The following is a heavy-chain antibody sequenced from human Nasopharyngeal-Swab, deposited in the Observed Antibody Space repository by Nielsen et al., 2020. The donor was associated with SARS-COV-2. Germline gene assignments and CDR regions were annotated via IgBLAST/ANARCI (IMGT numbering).Heavy chain of an antibody. V-gene: IGHV3-33*01. CDR1: GFTFSSYG. CDR3: ARVSNGIDV. Sequence: GESLKISCAASGFTFSSYGMHWVRQAPGKGLEWVAVIWYDGSNKYYADSVKGRFTISRDNSKNTLYLQMNSLRAEDTAVYYCARVSNGIDVWGQGTTVTVSS. CDR2: IWYDGSNK. J-gene: IGHJ6*02.